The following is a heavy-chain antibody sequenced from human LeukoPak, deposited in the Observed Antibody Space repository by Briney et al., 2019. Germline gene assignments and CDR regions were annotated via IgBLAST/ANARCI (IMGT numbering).Heavy chain of an antibody. CDR2: ISWNSGSI. Sequence: PGGSLSLSCAASGFTFDDYAMHWVRQAPGKGLEWVSGISWNSGSIGYADSVKGRFTISRDNARNTLYLQMNSLRDEDSGIYYCGRDVEGPRAFDYWGQGTLVTVS. J-gene: IGHJ4*02. CDR3: GRDVEGPRAFDY. CDR1: GFTFDDYA. V-gene: IGHV3-9*01. D-gene: IGHD3-3*01.